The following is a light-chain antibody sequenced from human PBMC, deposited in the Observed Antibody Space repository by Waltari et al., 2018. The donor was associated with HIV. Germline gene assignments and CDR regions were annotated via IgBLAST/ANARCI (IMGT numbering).Light chain of an antibody. CDR2: WAP. J-gene: IGKJ2*03. Sequence: DIVLTQSPVSLAVSLGETATINCKSSQSVLYSSNNTNYLAWYQQKPGQPPKLLIDWAPTRESGVPYLFSGSGSGTDFTLTVSRLQAEDVAVYYCQQYYSTPPYSFGQGTKLEIK. V-gene: IGKV4-1*01. CDR3: QQYYSTPPYS. CDR1: QSVLYSSNNTNY.